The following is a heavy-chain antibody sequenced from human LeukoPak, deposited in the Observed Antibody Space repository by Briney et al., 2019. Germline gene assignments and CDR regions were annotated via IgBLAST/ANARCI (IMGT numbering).Heavy chain of an antibody. J-gene: IGHJ4*02. D-gene: IGHD3-22*01. CDR2: IRYDGSNK. CDR1: RFTSSRYG. V-gene: IGHV3-30*02. Sequence: PGGSLRLSCAASRFTSSRYGMHWVRQAPGKGLEGVAFIRYDGSNKHYADSVKGRFTISRDNSKNTLYVQVNSLRADDTAVYYCAKLLYYYDSSQPYWGQGTLVTVSS. CDR3: AKLLYYYDSSQPY.